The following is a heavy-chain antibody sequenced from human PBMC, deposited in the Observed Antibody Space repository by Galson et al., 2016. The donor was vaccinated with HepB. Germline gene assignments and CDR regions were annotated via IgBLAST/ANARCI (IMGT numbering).Heavy chain of an antibody. CDR1: TFTFGTYA. CDR3: AKRMSYSYYYAMDI. CDR2: ISDNTAGT. V-gene: IGHV3-23*01. Sequence: SLRLSCAASTFTFGTYAMSWVRQAPGKGLEWVSDISDNTAGTKYADSVKGRFTISRDNSKNTVYLQMNSLRGEDTALYYCAKRMSYSYYYAMDIWGQGTTVTVAS. J-gene: IGHJ6*02. D-gene: IGHD2-15*01.